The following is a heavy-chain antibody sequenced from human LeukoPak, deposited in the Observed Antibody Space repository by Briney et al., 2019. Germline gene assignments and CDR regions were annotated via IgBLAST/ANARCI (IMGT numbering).Heavy chain of an antibody. Sequence: GGSLRLSCEASGFPFTSYTMIWVRQAPGKGLEWVSSISSSGTSRYYADSVRGRVTISRDNAENSLSLQMNSLRLDDTAVYYCVRVFDGFDYWGQGTLVTVSS. CDR3: VRVFDGFDY. J-gene: IGHJ4*02. CDR2: ISSSGTSR. CDR1: GFPFTSYT. V-gene: IGHV3-21*03. D-gene: IGHD3-3*01.